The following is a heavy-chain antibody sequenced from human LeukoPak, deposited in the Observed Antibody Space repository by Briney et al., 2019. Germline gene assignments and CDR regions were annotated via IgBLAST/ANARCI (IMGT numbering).Heavy chain of an antibody. CDR1: RYTFTSYG. D-gene: IGHD2-2*01. CDR2: ISAYNGNT. CDR3: ARAGISYDIVVVPALINLDY. V-gene: IGHV1-18*01. J-gene: IGHJ4*02. Sequence: ASVKVSCKASRYTFTSYGISWVRQAPGQGLEWMGWISAYNGNTNYAQKLQGRVTMTTDTSTSTAYMELRSLRSDDTAVYYCARAGISYDIVVVPALINLDYWGQGTLVTVSS.